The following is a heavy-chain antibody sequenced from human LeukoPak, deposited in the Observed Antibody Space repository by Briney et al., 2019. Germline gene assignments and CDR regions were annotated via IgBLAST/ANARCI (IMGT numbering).Heavy chain of an antibody. J-gene: IGHJ4*02. V-gene: IGHV4-39*01. CDR1: GDSISSSSYY. D-gene: IGHD3-22*01. Sequence: SETLSLTCTVSGDSISSSSYYWGWIRQPPGTGLEWIGSIYYTGYTYDNPSLRSRITMSVDTPKNQFSLQLSSVTAADTAVYYCARQRRSTYRYDSSGYYLDYWGQGTLVTVSS. CDR2: IYYTGYT. CDR3: ARQRRSTYRYDSSGYYLDY.